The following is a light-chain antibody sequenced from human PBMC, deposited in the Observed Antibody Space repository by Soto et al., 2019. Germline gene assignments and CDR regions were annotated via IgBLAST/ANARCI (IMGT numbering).Light chain of an antibody. CDR1: SSDVGAYNY. V-gene: IGLV2-14*03. CDR3: SSYTNSITLVV. J-gene: IGLJ2*01. Sequence: QSALTQPASVSGSPGQSITISRTGTSSDVGAYNYVSWYQQHPGKAPKLMIYDVSNRPSGVSNRFSGSKSGNTASLTISGLQAEDEADYYCSSYTNSITLVVFGGGTKLTVL. CDR2: DVS.